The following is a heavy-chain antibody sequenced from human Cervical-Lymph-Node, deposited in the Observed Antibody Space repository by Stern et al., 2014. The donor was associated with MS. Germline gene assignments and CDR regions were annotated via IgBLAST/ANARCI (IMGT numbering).Heavy chain of an antibody. V-gene: IGHV5-51*03. J-gene: IGHJ4*02. CDR2: IYPGDSET. D-gene: IGHD6-13*01. Sequence: EVQLVESGAEVKKPGESLKISCQGLGYSFASPWIGWVRQTSGEGLEGMGVIYPGDSETRYSPSFQGQVSISADKSSATAYLHWSSLKASDSAMYYCARLRGITSSWYGRFDVWGQGTLVTVSS. CDR1: GYSFASPW. CDR3: ARLRGITSSWYGRFDV.